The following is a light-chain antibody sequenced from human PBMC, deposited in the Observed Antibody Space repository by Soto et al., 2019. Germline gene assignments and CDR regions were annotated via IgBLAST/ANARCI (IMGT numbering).Light chain of an antibody. CDR2: AAS. CDR1: HGISSY. J-gene: IGKJ4*01. V-gene: IGKV1-8*01. CDR3: QQYYSTPLLT. Sequence: ILITHSPSSLSASTGDRVTITCRASHGISSYLAWYQQKPGKAPKLLIYAASTLQSGVPSRFSGSGSGTDFTLTISSLQAEDVAVYYCQQYYSTPLLTFGGGTKVDIK.